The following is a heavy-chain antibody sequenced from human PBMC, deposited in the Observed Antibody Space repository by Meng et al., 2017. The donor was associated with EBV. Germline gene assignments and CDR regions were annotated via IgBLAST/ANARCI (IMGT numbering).Heavy chain of an antibody. D-gene: IGHD2-21*01. CDR1: GYAFTSYI. V-gene: IGHV1-3*01. CDR3: VRGPPVGVPGPGDY. Sequence: QVKLVQVGAEVKNPGASVKVSCKASGYAFTSYILHWVRQAPGQRLEWMGWINVGVGYTKYSQKFQGRVTISSDTSATTGYMELSNLRSEDTAVYYCVRGPPVGVPGPGDYWGQGTLVTVSS. CDR2: INVGVGYT. J-gene: IGHJ4*02.